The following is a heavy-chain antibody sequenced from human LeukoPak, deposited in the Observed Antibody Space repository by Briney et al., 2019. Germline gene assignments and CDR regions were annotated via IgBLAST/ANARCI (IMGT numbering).Heavy chain of an antibody. CDR2: ITSSGDTT. J-gene: IGHJ6*04. D-gene: IGHD3-10*01. CDR3: AKGVLSGMRYYYGMDV. CDR1: GFTFNNYA. V-gene: IGHV3-23*01. Sequence: GGSLRLSCAASGFTFNNYAMNWVRQAPGKGLEWVSSITSSGDTTHYADSVRGRFTISRDNSRSTLSLQMTSLRAEDTAVYYCAKGVLSGMRYYYGMDVWGRGTTVTVSS.